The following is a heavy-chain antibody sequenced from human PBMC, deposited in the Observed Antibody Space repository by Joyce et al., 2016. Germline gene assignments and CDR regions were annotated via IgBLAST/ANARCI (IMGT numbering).Heavy chain of an antibody. J-gene: IGHJ4*02. D-gene: IGHD3-22*01. V-gene: IGHV1-18*01. Sequence: QVQLVQSGAEVKKPGASVKISCKASGYPFTSYGISWVRQAPGQGLEWMGWIGAYKGNTKYAQKVQGRVTMTTDTSPRTAYMGLRSLRSDDTAVYYCAKAPLYDSSGYPFDYWGQGTLVTVSS. CDR2: IGAYKGNT. CDR1: GYPFTSYG. CDR3: AKAPLYDSSGYPFDY.